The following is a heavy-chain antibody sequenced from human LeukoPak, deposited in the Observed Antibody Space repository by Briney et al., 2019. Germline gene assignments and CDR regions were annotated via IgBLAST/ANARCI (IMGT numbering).Heavy chain of an antibody. CDR2: INHSGST. D-gene: IGHD3-10*01. CDR1: GGSFSGYF. Sequence: SETLSLTCAVYGGSFSGYFWSWIRQPPGKGLEWIGEINHSGSTNYIPSLKSRVTISIDTSKNQFSLKLSSVTAADTAVYYCARGIRYYYGSGSFDWGQGTLVTVSS. J-gene: IGHJ4*02. CDR3: ARGIRYYYGSGSFD. V-gene: IGHV4-34*01.